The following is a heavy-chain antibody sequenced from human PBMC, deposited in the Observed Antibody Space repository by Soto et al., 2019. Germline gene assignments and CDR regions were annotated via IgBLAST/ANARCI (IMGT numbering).Heavy chain of an antibody. CDR2: IYYSGST. CDR3: ATSNWFDP. Sequence: QLQLQESGPGLVKPSETLSLTCTVSGGSTSSRGYYWGWIRQPPGMGLEWIGTIYYSGSTYYNPPLKSRVTISVDTSKNQFSLKLSSVPAADTAVYYCATSNWFDPWGQGTLVTVSS. V-gene: IGHV4-39*01. CDR1: GGSTSSRGYY. J-gene: IGHJ5*02.